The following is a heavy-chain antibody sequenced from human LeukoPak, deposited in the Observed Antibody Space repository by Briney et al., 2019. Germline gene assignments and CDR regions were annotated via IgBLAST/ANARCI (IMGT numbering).Heavy chain of an antibody. CDR3: ARDPGSSSFDY. V-gene: IGHV3-23*01. J-gene: IGHJ4*02. D-gene: IGHD6-13*01. CDR1: RFTLSSYA. Sequence: RGSLRLSCAPSRFTLSSYAMSWVRQGPGKGLEWVSAISGSGGSTYYADSVKGRFTISRDNAKNSLYLQMNSLRADDTAVYYCARDPGSSSFDYWGQGTLVTVSS. CDR2: ISGSGGST.